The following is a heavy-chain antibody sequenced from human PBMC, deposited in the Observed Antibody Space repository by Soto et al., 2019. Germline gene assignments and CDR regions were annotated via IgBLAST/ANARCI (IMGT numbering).Heavy chain of an antibody. CDR1: GYTFTSYD. Sequence: QVQLVQSRAEVKEPGASVKVSCKASGYTFTSYDIYWVRQATGQGHEYLGWMNPNSGTRAYVQKFQGRVTMTWDTSITTAYMELSSLRSEDTAVYFCARGIKYGAYSRWFDPWGQGTLVTVSS. V-gene: IGHV1-8*01. D-gene: IGHD4-17*01. CDR2: MNPNSGTR. CDR3: ARGIKYGAYSRWFDP. J-gene: IGHJ5*02.